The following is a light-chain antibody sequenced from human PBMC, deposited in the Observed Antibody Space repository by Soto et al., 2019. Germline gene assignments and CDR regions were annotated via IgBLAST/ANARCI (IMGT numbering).Light chain of an antibody. CDR1: QSVSSSY. V-gene: IGKV3-20*01. CDR3: QQYGNSPRT. Sequence: EIVLTQSPGTLSLSPGERATLSCRASQSVSSSYLAWYQQKAGRAPRLVIYGASIRATGIPDRFSGSGSGTDFTLTISRLEPEDSAVYYCQQYGNSPRTFGQGTKVEIK. J-gene: IGKJ1*01. CDR2: GAS.